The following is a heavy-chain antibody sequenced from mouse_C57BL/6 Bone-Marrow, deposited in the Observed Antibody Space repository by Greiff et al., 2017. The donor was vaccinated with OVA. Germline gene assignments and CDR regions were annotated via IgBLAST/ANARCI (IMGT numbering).Heavy chain of an antibody. V-gene: IGHV2-9-1*01. CDR2: IWTGGGT. CDR1: GFSLTSYA. Sequence: QVQLQQSGPGLVAPSQSLSITCTVSGFSLTSYAISWVRQPPGKGLEWLGVIWTGGGTNYNSALKSRLSISKDNSKSQVFLKMNSLQTDDTARYYCASITTVVGTRDYFYAMDYWGQGTSVTVSS. D-gene: IGHD1-1*01. CDR3: ASITTVVGTRDYFYAMDY. J-gene: IGHJ4*01.